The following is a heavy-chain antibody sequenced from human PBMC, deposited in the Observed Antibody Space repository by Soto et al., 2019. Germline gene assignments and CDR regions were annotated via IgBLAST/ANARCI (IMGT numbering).Heavy chain of an antibody. V-gene: IGHV3-7*01. Sequence: EVQLVESGGGLVQPGGSLRLSCAASGFTFSDSWMAWVRQAPGKGPEWVANIKQGGSEKNYVDSVKGRFTISRDNAKNSLYLQMNSLRAEDTAVYYCASLGRHGWGQGTTVTVSS. J-gene: IGHJ6*02. D-gene: IGHD3-16*01. CDR2: IKQGGSEK. CDR1: GFTFSDSW. CDR3: ASLGRHG.